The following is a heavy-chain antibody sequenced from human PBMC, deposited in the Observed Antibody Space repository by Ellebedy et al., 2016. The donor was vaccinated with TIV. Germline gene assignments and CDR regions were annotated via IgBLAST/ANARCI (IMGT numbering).Heavy chain of an antibody. CDR3: ARRVSRYWHFDL. CDR2: IEDAGTET. CDR1: GFTFKNYW. D-gene: IGHD2-8*01. Sequence: PGGSLRLSCAASGFTFKNYWMTWVRQAPGKGLEWVASIEDAGTETYYVDSAEGRFIISRDNAKNSLYLRINNPRDEDTAVYYCARRVSRYWHFDLWGRGTQVIVSS. J-gene: IGHJ2*01. V-gene: IGHV3-7*03.